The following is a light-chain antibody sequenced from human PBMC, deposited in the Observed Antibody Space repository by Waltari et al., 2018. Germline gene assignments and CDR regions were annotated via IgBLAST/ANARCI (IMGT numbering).Light chain of an antibody. Sequence: SYELTQPPSLSVSLGQTARIPCPGADLEKRYVYWYQQKPGHVPDLIIYKDTERPSGFPDRFSGSSSGTVVTLTISGVQAEDESDYYCLSTDTSGTWVFGGGTKLIVL. J-gene: IGLJ3*02. V-gene: IGLV3-25*03. CDR2: KDT. CDR3: LSTDTSGTWV. CDR1: DLEKRY.